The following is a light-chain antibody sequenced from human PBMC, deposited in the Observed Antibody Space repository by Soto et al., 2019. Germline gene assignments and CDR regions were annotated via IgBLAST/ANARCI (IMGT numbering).Light chain of an antibody. CDR2: GSI. CDR3: QSYDSSLTGSTV. Sequence: QSVLTQPPSVSGAPGQRVTISCSGAGSNIGAGYDVHWYQHLPGTAPKLLIYGSINRPSGVPDRFSGSKSGTSASLVITGLQADDEGDYYCQSYDSSLTGSTVFAGGTKVTVL. V-gene: IGLV1-40*01. CDR1: GSNIGAGYD. J-gene: IGLJ3*02.